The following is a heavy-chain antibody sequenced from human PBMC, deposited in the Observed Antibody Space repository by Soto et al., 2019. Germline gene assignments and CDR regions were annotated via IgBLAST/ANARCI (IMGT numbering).Heavy chain of an antibody. Sequence: ASVKVSCKASGYSFFSYYIHWVRQAPGQGLEWMGRFLASGGNTDYAQRFRGRVSMTRDTSSTNTVSLELTSLTSDDTAVYYCARGGATIFGVIDFWGQGTRVTAPQ. V-gene: IGHV1-46*01. CDR3: ARGGATIFGVIDF. J-gene: IGHJ4*02. CDR2: FLASGGNT. CDR1: GYSFFSYY. D-gene: IGHD3-3*02.